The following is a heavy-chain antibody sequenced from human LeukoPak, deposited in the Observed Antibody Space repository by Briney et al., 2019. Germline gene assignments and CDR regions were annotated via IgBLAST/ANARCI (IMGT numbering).Heavy chain of an antibody. CDR1: GFSLSTSGVG. J-gene: IGHJ4*02. Sequence: SGPTLVNPPQTLTLTCTFSGFSLSTSGVGVGWIRQPPGKALEWLALIYWDDDKRYSPSLKSRLTITKDTSKNQVVLTMTNMDPVDTATYYCAHRRRYCSGSCSYYFDYWGQGTLVTVSS. D-gene: IGHD2-15*01. V-gene: IGHV2-5*02. CDR3: AHRRRYCSGSCSYYFDY. CDR2: IYWDDDK.